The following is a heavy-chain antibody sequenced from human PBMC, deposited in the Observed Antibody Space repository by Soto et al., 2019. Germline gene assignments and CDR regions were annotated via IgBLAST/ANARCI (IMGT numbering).Heavy chain of an antibody. D-gene: IGHD1-26*01. J-gene: IGHJ3*02. CDR2: IIPIFGTA. CDR3: ARLTDTIVGATGAFDI. Sequence: ASVMVSCKASGGSFSSYAISWVRQAPGQGLEWMGGIIPIFGTANYAQKFQGRVTITADESTSTAYMELSSLRSEDTAVYYCARLTDTIVGATGAFDIWGQGTMVTVSS. V-gene: IGHV1-69*13. CDR1: GGSFSSYA.